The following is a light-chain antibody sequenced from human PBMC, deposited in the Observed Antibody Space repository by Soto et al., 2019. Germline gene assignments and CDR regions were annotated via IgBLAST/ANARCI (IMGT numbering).Light chain of an antibody. Sequence: TQMTQSPLSLSASVGEKIIITCRASRVVGSDVSWYQQKPGQAPKLVIYAASNLYTGVPSRFSGRRSGTEFTLTISSLQPEDFASYYCLQDYGDSWTFGQGTKVEIE. CDR1: RVVGSD. CDR3: LQDYGDSWT. J-gene: IGKJ1*01. CDR2: AAS. V-gene: IGKV1-6*01.